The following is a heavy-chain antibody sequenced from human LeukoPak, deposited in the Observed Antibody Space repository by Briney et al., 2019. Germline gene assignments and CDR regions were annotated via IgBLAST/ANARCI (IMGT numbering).Heavy chain of an antibody. CDR2: IIPILGIA. V-gene: IGHV1-69*04. CDR1: GGTFSSYA. D-gene: IGHD3-22*01. Sequence: SVKVSCKASGGTFSSYAISWVRQAPGQGLEWMGRIIPILGIANYAQKFQGRVTITADKSTSTAYMELSSLRSEDTAVYYCAVYYYDSSGYYFDYWGQGTLVTVSS. CDR3: AVYYYDSSGYYFDY. J-gene: IGHJ4*02.